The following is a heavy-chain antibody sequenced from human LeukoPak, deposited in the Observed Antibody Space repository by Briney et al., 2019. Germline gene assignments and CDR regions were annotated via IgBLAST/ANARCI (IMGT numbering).Heavy chain of an antibody. V-gene: IGHV4-59*01. Sequence: SGTLSLTCTVSGDSITNYYWTWIRQPPGKGLEYIGYIIYSGNTNYSPSLKSRVTISIDTSKDQFSLKLTSVTAADTAVYYCARIEAGWFDPWGQGTLVTVSS. CDR3: ARIEAGWFDP. J-gene: IGHJ5*02. CDR2: IIYSGNT. CDR1: GDSITNYY. D-gene: IGHD3-10*01.